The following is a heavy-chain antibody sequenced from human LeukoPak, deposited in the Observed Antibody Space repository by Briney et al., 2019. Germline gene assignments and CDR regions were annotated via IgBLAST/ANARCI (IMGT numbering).Heavy chain of an antibody. CDR1: GYTFINYG. CDR2: VNAYNGDT. Sequence: ASVKVSCKASGYTFINYGITWVRQAPGQGLEWMGWVNAYNGDTNYGQNFQGRVTVTTDTSTSTGYMEVKSLRSDDTAVYYCAREKTRLAAGDAFDIWGQGTMVTVSS. J-gene: IGHJ3*02. CDR3: AREKTRLAAGDAFDI. D-gene: IGHD6-13*01. V-gene: IGHV1-18*01.